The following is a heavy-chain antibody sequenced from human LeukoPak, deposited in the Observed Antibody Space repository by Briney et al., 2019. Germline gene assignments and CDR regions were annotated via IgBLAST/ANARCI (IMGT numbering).Heavy chain of an antibody. CDR3: ARELRLGELSLTEGFDY. D-gene: IGHD3-16*02. J-gene: IGHJ4*02. V-gene: IGHV1-2*02. CDR2: INPNSGGT. CDR1: GYTFTGYY. Sequence: ASVKVSCKASGYTFTGYYMHWVRQAPGQGLEWMGWINPNSGGTNYAQKLQGRVTMTTDTSTSTAYMELRSLRSDDTAVYYCARELRLGELSLTEGFDYWGQGTLVTVSS.